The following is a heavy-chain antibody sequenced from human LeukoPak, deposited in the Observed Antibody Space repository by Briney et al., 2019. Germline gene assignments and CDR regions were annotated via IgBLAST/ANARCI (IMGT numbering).Heavy chain of an antibody. CDR3: ARTITMVRGGDLGWFDP. D-gene: IGHD3-10*01. V-gene: IGHV4-30-2*01. CDR2: IYHSGST. CDR1: GGSISSGGYS. Sequence: SQTLSLTCAVSGGSISSGGYSWSWIRQPPGKGLEWIGYIYHSGSTYYNPSLKSRVTISVDRSKNQFPLKLSSVTAADTAVYYCARTITMVRGGDLGWFDPWGQGTLVTVPS. J-gene: IGHJ5*02.